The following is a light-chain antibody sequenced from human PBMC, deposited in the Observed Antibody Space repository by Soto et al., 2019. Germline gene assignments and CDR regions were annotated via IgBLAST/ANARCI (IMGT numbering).Light chain of an antibody. Sequence: QSVLTQPASVSGSPGQSITISCTGTSSDIGGYNYVSWYQQYPGKAPKLMIYEVSNRPSGVSNRFSGSKSGNTASLIISGLQAEDEADYYCSSYTSINTVVFGGGTMVTVL. J-gene: IGLJ2*01. CDR2: EVS. V-gene: IGLV2-14*01. CDR1: SSDIGGYNY. CDR3: SSYTSINTVV.